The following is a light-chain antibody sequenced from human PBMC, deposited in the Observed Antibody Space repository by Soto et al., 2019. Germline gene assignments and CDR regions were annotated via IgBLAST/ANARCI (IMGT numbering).Light chain of an antibody. CDR3: CSYAREVA. J-gene: IGLJ2*01. V-gene: IGLV2-23*01. CDR2: EGS. CDR1: SSDVGSYNL. Sequence: QSALTQPASVSGSPGQSITISCTGTSSDVGSYNLVSWYQQHPGKAPKLMIYEGSKRPSGVSNRFSGSKSGNTASLTISGLQAEDEADYYCCSYAREVAFGGGTKLTVL.